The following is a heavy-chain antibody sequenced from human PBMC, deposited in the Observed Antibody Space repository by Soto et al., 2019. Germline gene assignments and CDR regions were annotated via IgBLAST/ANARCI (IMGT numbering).Heavy chain of an antibody. V-gene: IGHV1-8*01. CDR1: GYTFTSYD. Sequence: ASVKVSCKASGYTFTSYDINWVRQATGQGLEWMGWMNPNSGNTGYAQKFQGRVTMTRNTSISTAYMELSSLRSEDTAVYYCARGVAATGWFDPWGQGTLVTVS. CDR3: ARGVAATGWFDP. CDR2: MNPNSGNT. J-gene: IGHJ5*02. D-gene: IGHD2-15*01.